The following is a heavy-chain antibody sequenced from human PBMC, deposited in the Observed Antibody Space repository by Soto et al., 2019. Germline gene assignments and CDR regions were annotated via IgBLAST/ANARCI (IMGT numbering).Heavy chain of an antibody. CDR3: AKGGRQWLVTSDFNY. CDR2: IYYSGST. CDR1: GGSISSGGYY. J-gene: IGHJ4*02. D-gene: IGHD6-19*01. V-gene: IGHV4-31*03. Sequence: PSETLSLTCTVSGGSISSGGYYWSWIRQHPGKGLEWIGYIYYSGSTYYNPSLKSRVTISVDTSKNQFSLKLSSVTAADTAVYYCAKGGRQWLVTSDFNYWGQGALVTAPQ.